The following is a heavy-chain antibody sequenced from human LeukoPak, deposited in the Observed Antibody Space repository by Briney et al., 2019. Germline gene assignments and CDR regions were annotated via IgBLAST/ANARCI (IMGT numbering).Heavy chain of an antibody. J-gene: IGHJ4*02. Sequence: GGSLRLSCAASGFTFSSYSMNWVRQAPGKGLDWVSHISSSSSTIYYADSVKGRFTISRDNAKNSLYLQMNSLRDEDTAVYYCARRSYDTSGYPFDYWGQRTLVTVSS. CDR1: GFTFSSYS. D-gene: IGHD3-22*01. CDR2: ISSSSSTI. V-gene: IGHV3-48*02. CDR3: ARRSYDTSGYPFDY.